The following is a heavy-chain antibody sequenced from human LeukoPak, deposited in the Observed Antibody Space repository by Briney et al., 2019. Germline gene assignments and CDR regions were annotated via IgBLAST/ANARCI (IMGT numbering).Heavy chain of an antibody. V-gene: IGHV1-2*02. D-gene: IGHD4-17*01. CDR3: ARELASDYVAFDY. CDR2: INPNSGGT. J-gene: IGHJ4*02. CDR1: GYTFTSYY. Sequence: GASVKVSCKASGYTFTSYYMHWVRQAPGQGLEWMGWINPNSGGTNYAQKFQGRVTMTRDTSISTAYMELSRLRSDDTAVYYCARELASDYVAFDYWGQGTLVTVSS.